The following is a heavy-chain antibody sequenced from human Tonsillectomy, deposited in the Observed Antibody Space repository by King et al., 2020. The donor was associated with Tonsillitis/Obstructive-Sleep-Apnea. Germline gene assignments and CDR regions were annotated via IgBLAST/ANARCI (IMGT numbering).Heavy chain of an antibody. CDR3: TTGPICSGGSCYSNYYFHY. V-gene: IGHV3-15*01. CDR1: GFTFSNAW. J-gene: IGHJ4*02. CDR2: IKSKNDVGRT. D-gene: IGHD2-15*01. Sequence: VQLVESGGGLVKPGGSLRLSCAASGFTFSNAWMSWVRQAPGRGLEWVGRIKSKNDVGRTDYAAPVKGRFTILRDDSKNTLYLQMNSLKTEDTAVYYCTTGPICSGGSCYSNYYFHYWGQGTLVTVSS.